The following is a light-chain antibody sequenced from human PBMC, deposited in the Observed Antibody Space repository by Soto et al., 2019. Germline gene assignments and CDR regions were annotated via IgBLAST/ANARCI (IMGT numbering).Light chain of an antibody. J-gene: IGKJ5*01. V-gene: IGKV3-11*01. CDR2: DAS. CDR3: QQRSKWPVT. Sequence: EIVLTQSPATLSLSPGERATLSCRASQSVSSYLGWYQQKPGQAPRLLIYDASNRATGIPARFSGSGSGTDFTLTISSLEPEDFAVYYCQQRSKWPVTFGQGTCLEIK. CDR1: QSVSSY.